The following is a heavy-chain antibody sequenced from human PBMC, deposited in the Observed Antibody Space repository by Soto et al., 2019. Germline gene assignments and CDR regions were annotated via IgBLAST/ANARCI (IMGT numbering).Heavy chain of an antibody. Sequence: QVQLVQSGAEVKKPGPSLRVPCRDSGSPFPTYFFHWGGRAPRQGLEWMGIISPYDGSTNYVQSLQGRVTMTSDTSTSTVYMELSSLRSEDTAVYYCARGDGRGSSGFYYYYGMDVWGHGTTVTVSS. CDR2: ISPYDGST. CDR3: ARGDGRGSSGFYYYYGMDV. J-gene: IGHJ6*02. D-gene: IGHD6-25*01. CDR1: GSPFPTYF. V-gene: IGHV1-46*01.